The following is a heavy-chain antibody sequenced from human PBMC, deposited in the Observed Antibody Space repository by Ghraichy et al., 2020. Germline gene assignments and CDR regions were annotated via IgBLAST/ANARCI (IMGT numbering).Heavy chain of an antibody. J-gene: IGHJ6*02. CDR3: ARVNYYGSGKRGGGMDV. CDR1: GGSISSYY. Sequence: SETLSLTCTVSGGSISSYYWSWIRQPPGKGLEWIGYIYYSGSTNYNPSLKSRVTISVDTSKNQFSLKLSSVTAADTAVYYCARVNYYGSGKRGGGMDVWGQGTTVTVSS. CDR2: IYYSGST. D-gene: IGHD3-10*01. V-gene: IGHV4-59*01.